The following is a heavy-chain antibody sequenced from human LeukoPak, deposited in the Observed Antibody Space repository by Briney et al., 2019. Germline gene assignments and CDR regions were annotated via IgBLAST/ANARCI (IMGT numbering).Heavy chain of an antibody. CDR1: GFTVSRNY. V-gene: IGHV3-53*01. J-gene: IGHJ4*02. CDR2: IYSGGNT. Sequence: TGGSLRLSCAASGFTVSRNYVTWVRQAPGKGLEWVAVIYSGGNTYYADSVKGRFTISRDISKNTLYLQVNSLRGEDTAVYYCAGTIIGKWAIDFWGQGTLVTVSS. D-gene: IGHD2/OR15-2a*01. CDR3: AGTIIGKWAIDF.